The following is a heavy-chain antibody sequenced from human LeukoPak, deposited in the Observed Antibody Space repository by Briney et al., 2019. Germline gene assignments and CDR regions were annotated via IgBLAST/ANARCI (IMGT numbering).Heavy chain of an antibody. D-gene: IGHD5-18*01. CDR3: AREVYSYGFDN. J-gene: IGHJ4*02. CDR2: IYSGGST. V-gene: IGHV3-53*01. Sequence: GGSLRLSCAASGFTVSSNYMSWVRQAPGKGLEWVSVIYSGGSTYYADSVKGRFTISRDNPKNTLYLQMNSLRAEDTAMYYCAREVYSYGFDNWGQGTLVTVSS. CDR1: GFTVSSNY.